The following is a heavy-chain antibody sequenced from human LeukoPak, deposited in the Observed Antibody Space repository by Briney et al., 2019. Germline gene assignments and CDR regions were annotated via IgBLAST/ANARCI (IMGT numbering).Heavy chain of an antibody. D-gene: IGHD6-19*01. Sequence: PGGSLRLSCAASGFTVSSNYMSWVRQAPGKGLEWVSVIYSGGSTYYADSVKGRFTISRDNAKNSLYLQLNSLRAEDTAVYYCARLPPLYSSGWYAADYWGQGTLVTVSS. J-gene: IGHJ4*02. CDR1: GFTVSSNY. V-gene: IGHV3-66*04. CDR3: ARLPPLYSSGWYAADY. CDR2: IYSGGST.